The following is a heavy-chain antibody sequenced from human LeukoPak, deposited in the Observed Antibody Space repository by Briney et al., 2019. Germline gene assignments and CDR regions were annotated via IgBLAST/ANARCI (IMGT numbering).Heavy chain of an antibody. CDR1: GDSVSSNSAT. D-gene: IGHD3-22*01. V-gene: IGHV6-1*01. CDR2: TFYSSKWYS. Sequence: SQTLSLTFAISGDSVSSNSATWTWIRQSPSRGLEWLGRTFYSSKWYSDYALSVKSRITINPDTSKNQFSLQLNSVTPEDTAVYYCARGNRYYYDSSGYFPTTKFDYWGQGTLVTVSS. J-gene: IGHJ4*02. CDR3: ARGNRYYYDSSGYFPTTKFDY.